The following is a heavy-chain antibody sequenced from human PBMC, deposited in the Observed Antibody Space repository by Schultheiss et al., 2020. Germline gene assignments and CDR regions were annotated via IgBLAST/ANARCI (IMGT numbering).Heavy chain of an antibody. CDR2: IWYDGSNK. CDR1: GFTFSSYG. CDR3: ARDRNYYDSSGRHYYYYGMDV. J-gene: IGHJ6*04. Sequence: GGSLRLSCAASGFTFSSYGMHWVRQAPGKGLEWVAVIWYDGSNKYYADSVKGRFTISRDNSKNTLYLQMNSLRAEDTAVYYCARDRNYYDSSGRHYYYYGMDVWGKGTTGT. D-gene: IGHD3-22*01. V-gene: IGHV3-33*01.